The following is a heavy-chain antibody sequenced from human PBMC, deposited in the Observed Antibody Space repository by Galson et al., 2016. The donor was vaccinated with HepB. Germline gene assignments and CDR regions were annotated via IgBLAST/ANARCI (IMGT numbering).Heavy chain of an antibody. Sequence: GAEVKKPGESLKISCKVSGYTFTNYWIGWVRQMPGKGLEWMGIIYPGDSDTSYSPSFQGQVTISADKSISTAYLQWSSLKASDTAMYYCARHFYYGARVYGMDVWGQGTTVTVSS. J-gene: IGHJ6*02. CDR2: IYPGDSDT. V-gene: IGHV5-51*01. CDR1: GYTFTNYW. D-gene: IGHD4-17*01. CDR3: ARHFYYGARVYGMDV.